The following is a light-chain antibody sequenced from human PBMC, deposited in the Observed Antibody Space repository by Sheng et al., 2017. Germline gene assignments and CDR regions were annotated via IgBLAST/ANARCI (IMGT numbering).Light chain of an antibody. CDR1: QSISSY. CDR3: QQSYSTPSSWT. Sequence: DIQMTQSPSSLSASVGDRVTITCRASQSISSYLNWYQQKPGKAPKLLIYAASSLQSGVPSRFSGSGSGTDFTLTISSLQPEDFATYYCQQSYSTPSSWTFGQGTKVE. J-gene: IGKJ1*01. CDR2: AAS. V-gene: IGKV1-39*01.